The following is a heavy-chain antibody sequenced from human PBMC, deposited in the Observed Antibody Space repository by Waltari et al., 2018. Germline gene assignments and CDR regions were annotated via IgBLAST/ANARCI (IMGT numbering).Heavy chain of an antibody. CDR1: GYTFTSYW. J-gene: IGHJ4*02. D-gene: IGHD6-13*01. CDR3: ARCRAAAGSSAFDS. Sequence: AEIRKPGESLKISCKASGYTFTSYWIAWVRQMPGKGLEWMGAIYPGDSDTRYSPTFQGQVSFAAYKSSTTAYLQWSSLKASDTAMYYCARCRAAAGSSAFDSWGQGTLITVSS. CDR2: IYPGDSDT. V-gene: IGHV5-51*01.